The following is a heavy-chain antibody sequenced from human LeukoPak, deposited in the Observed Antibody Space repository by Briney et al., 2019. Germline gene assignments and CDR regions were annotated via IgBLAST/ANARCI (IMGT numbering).Heavy chain of an antibody. J-gene: IGHJ4*02. D-gene: IGHD3-10*01. CDR2: IFHSGST. Sequence: PSETLSLTCNVSGFSLTIGYFWGWIRQPPGKGLEWIGSIFHSGSTYFNPSLKSRVTISVDTSKNQFSLKLSSVTAADSAVYYCARGPMVRGVIITKGVFDYWDQGTLVTVSS. V-gene: IGHV4-38-2*02. CDR3: ARGPMVRGVIITKGVFDY. CDR1: GFSLTIGYF.